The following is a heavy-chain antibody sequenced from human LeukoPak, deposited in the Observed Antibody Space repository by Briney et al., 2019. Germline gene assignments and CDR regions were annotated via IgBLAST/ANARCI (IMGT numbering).Heavy chain of an antibody. CDR1: GFTLTSNW. D-gene: IGHD2-8*01. J-gene: IGHJ6*03. CDR3: ARSPHDVYCTNGVCYMDV. CDR2: IKGDGRST. Sequence: PGGSLRLSCAASGFTLTSNWIHWVRQVPGKGLAWVSRIKGDGRSTYYADSVKGRVTISRDNAQNTVYLQMNSLRAEDTAVYYCARSPHDVYCTNGVCYMDVWGKGTTVTVSS. V-gene: IGHV3-74*01.